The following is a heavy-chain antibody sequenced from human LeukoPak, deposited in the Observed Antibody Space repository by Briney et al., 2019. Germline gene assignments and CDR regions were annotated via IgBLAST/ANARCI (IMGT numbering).Heavy chain of an antibody. V-gene: IGHV3-43*01. CDR2: ISWDGGRT. CDR1: GFTFDDYT. Sequence: GGSLRLSCAASGFTFDDYTMHWVRQAPGKGLEWVSLISWDGGRTYYADSVKGRFTISRDNSKNSLYLQMNSLRTEDTAVYYCAKDISSGDGPFDLWGHGTLVTVSS. CDR3: AKDISSGDGPFDL. D-gene: IGHD5-24*01. J-gene: IGHJ5*02.